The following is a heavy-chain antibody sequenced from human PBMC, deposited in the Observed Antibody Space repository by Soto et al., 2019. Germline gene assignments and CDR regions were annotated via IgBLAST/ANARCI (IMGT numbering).Heavy chain of an antibody. Sequence: VGSLRLSCAGSGFTFTRNALSWVRQARGKGLYWVSSISGSGGSTYYADSVRGRFTISRDNSKNTLYLQMNNLRAEDTALYYCAKDGGTIFGVGYYYYYGMDVWGQGTTVTVSS. CDR2: ISGSGGST. J-gene: IGHJ6*02. V-gene: IGHV3-23*01. CDR1: GFTFTRNA. CDR3: AKDGGTIFGVGYYYYYGMDV. D-gene: IGHD3-3*01.